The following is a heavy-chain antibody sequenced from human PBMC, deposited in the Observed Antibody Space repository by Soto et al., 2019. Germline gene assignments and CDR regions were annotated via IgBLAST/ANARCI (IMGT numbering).Heavy chain of an antibody. Sequence: PSETLSLTCAVYGGSFSGYYWSWIRQPPGKGLEWIGEINHSGSTNYNPSLKSRVTISVDTPKNQFSLKLSSVTAADTAVYYCASSLKSGYSGWLDPWGQGTMVPVYS. CDR3: ASSLKSGYSGWLDP. J-gene: IGHJ5*02. CDR2: INHSGST. V-gene: IGHV4-34*01. CDR1: GGSFSGYY. D-gene: IGHD3-3*01.